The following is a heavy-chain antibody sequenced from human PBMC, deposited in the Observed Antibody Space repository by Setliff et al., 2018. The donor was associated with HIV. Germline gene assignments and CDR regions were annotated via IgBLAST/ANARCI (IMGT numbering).Heavy chain of an antibody. J-gene: IGHJ4*02. CDR2: IYYTGST. D-gene: IGHD3-10*01. Sequence: SETLSLTCTVSGDSINSGNYYWSWIRQHPGKGLEWIGYIYYTGSTNYNPSLKSRVTISVDTSKNQFSLKLSSVTAADTAVYYCAGGLHYGLGKFGYWGQGTLVTVSS. CDR1: GDSINSGNYY. CDR3: AGGLHYGLGKFGY. V-gene: IGHV4-61*01.